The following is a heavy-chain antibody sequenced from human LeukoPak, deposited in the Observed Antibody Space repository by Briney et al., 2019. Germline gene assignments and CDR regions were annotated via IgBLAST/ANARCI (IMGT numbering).Heavy chain of an antibody. D-gene: IGHD2-2*01. CDR1: GFTFSDYS. CDR2: MSGSGGKI. V-gene: IGHV3-23*01. J-gene: IGHJ4*02. Sequence: GGSLRLSCAASGFTFSDYSMSWVRQAPGKGLEWVSGMSGSGGKIYYADSVKGRFTISRDNSKNTLYLQTNSLRAEDTAVYYCAKWKVIVVVPAAVDYWGQGTLVTVSS. CDR3: AKWKVIVVVPAAVDY.